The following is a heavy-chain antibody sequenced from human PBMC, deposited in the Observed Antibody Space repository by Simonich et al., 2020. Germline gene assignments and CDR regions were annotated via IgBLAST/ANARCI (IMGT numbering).Heavy chain of an antibody. CDR1: GYSISSGYY. CDR2: IYHSGST. D-gene: IGHD7-27*01. J-gene: IGHJ4*02. V-gene: IGHV4-38-2*01. Sequence: QVQLQESGPGLVKPSETLSLTCAVSGYSISSGYYWGWIRQPPGQGLEWIGSIYHSGSTYYNPSLKSRVTISVDTSKNQFSLKLSAVTAADTAVYYCARHVRKTGDHFDYWGQGTLVTVSS. CDR3: ARHVRKTGDHFDY.